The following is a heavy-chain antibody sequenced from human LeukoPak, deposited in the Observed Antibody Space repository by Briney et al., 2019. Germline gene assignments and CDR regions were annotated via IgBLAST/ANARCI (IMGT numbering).Heavy chain of an antibody. CDR3: ARSPNLSRQTFDY. V-gene: IGHV4-39*01. Sequence: SETLSFTCTVSGGSISSSSYYWGWIRQPPGKGLEWIGSIYYSGSTYYNPSLKSRVTISVDTSKNQFSLKLSSVTAADTAVYYCARSPNLSRQTFDYWGQGTLVTVSS. D-gene: IGHD1-1*01. J-gene: IGHJ4*02. CDR1: GGSISSSSYY. CDR2: IYYSGST.